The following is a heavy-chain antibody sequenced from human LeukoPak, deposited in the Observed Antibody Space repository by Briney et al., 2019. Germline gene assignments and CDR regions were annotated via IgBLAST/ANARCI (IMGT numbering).Heavy chain of an antibody. CDR2: IYTSGST. CDR3: ARAGGVNMPMDV. Sequence: SETLSLTCTVSGDSISSDYRTWIRQPAGKGLEWIGRIYTSGSTHYNPPLKGRVSISEDRSKNQFSLRLTSVTAADTAVYYCARAGGVNMPMDVWGKGTTVTVSS. D-gene: IGHD3-16*01. CDR1: GDSISSDY. V-gene: IGHV4-4*07. J-gene: IGHJ6*03.